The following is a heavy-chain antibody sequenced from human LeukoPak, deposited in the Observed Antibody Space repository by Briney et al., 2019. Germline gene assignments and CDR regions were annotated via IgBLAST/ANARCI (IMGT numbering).Heavy chain of an antibody. D-gene: IGHD2-21*02. Sequence: GGSLRLSCAASGFTFDDYAMHWVRQAPGKGLEWVSGISWNSGSIGYADSVKGRFTISRDNAKNSLYLQMNSLRAEDTALYYCAKVTASGVTEDYAFDIWGQGTMVTVSS. J-gene: IGHJ3*02. CDR1: GFTFDDYA. V-gene: IGHV3-9*01. CDR3: AKVTASGVTEDYAFDI. CDR2: ISWNSGSI.